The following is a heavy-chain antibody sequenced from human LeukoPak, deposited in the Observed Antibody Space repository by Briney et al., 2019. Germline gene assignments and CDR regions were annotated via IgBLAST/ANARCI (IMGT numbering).Heavy chain of an antibody. CDR3: ARNYGDLYYFDY. CDR2: INHSGST. J-gene: IGHJ4*02. V-gene: IGHV4-34*01. D-gene: IGHD4-17*01. CDR1: GGSFSGYY. Sequence: SETLSLTCAVYGGSFSGYYWSWIRQPPGKGLEWIGEINHSGSTNYNPSLKSRVTISVDTSKNQFSLKLSSVTAADTAVYYCARNYGDLYYFDYWGQGTLVTVSS.